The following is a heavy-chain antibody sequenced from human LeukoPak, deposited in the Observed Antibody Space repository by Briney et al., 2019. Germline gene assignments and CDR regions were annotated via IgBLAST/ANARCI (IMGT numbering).Heavy chain of an antibody. Sequence: SETLSLTCTVSGGSISSSSYYWGWIRQPPGKGLEWIGSIYYSGSTYYNPSLKSRVTISVDTSKNQFSLKLSSVTAADTAVYYCARANILTGYYEVWFDPWGQGTLVTVSS. J-gene: IGHJ5*02. D-gene: IGHD3-9*01. CDR2: IYYSGST. CDR1: GGSISSSSYY. CDR3: ARANILTGYYEVWFDP. V-gene: IGHV4-39*01.